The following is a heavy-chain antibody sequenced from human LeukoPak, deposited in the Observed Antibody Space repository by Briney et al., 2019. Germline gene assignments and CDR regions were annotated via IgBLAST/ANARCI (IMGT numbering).Heavy chain of an antibody. J-gene: IGHJ3*02. CDR2: FDREHGGT. CDR3: ATHTIFGVVTYAFDI. Sequence: ASVKVSCRVSGYSGIELDMHWVRQAPGKGLEWMGGFDREHGGTVYARKFQGRVTMTEDTSTDTAYMELRSLTSEDTAVYYCATHTIFGVVTYAFDIWGQGTVVTVS. D-gene: IGHD3-3*01. V-gene: IGHV1-24*01. CDR1: GYSGIELD.